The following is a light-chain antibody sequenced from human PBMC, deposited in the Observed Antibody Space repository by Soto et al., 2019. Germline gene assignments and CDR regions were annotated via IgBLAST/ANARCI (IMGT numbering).Light chain of an antibody. V-gene: IGKV1-5*03. CDR1: QSLNDW. CDR2: KVS. CDR3: QQYNGYSWA. J-gene: IGKJ1*01. Sequence: DIQMTQSPSTLSASVGDRVTITCRASQSLNDWLAWFQQKPGKAPNLLIYKVSNLESGVPSRFSGSGSGTEFTLTISSLQPHDFATYYCQQYNGYSWAFGQGTKVEIK.